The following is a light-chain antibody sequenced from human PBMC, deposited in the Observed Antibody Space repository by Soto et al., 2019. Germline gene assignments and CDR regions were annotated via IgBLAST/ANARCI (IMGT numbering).Light chain of an antibody. J-gene: IGLJ1*01. Sequence: QSVLTQSPSASGTSGQRVTISCYGSSSNIGSYPVYWYQQLPGTAPKLLINSDDQRPSGVPDRFSASKSGTSASLAISGLRSEDEADYYCAAWDASLSGHVFGAGTKLTVL. CDR3: AAWDASLSGHV. V-gene: IGLV1-47*02. CDR2: SDD. CDR1: SSNIGSYP.